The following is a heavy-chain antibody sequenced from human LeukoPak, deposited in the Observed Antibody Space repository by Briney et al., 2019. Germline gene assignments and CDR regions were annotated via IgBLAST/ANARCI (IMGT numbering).Heavy chain of an antibody. V-gene: IGHV3-21*01. CDR1: GFTFSSYS. J-gene: IGHJ4*02. CDR2: ISSFGSYI. Sequence: KPGGSLRLSCAASGFTFSSYSMNWVRQAPGKGLEWVSSISSFGSYIYYADSVKGRFIISRDNAKSLLYLQMNSLRAEDTAVYYCARDGGTRLKYSVGYGDFWGQGTLVTVSS. D-gene: IGHD5/OR15-5a*01. CDR3: ARDGGTRLKYSVGYGDF.